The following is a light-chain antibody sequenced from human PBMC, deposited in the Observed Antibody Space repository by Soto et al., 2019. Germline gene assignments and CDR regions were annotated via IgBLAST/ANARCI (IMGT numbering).Light chain of an antibody. CDR3: LLYYGGAHWV. J-gene: IGLJ3*02. CDR2: DTS. Sequence: QAVVTQEPSLTVSPGGTVTLTCTSNTGAVTSGHYPNWFQQKPGQAPRTLIYDTSNKHSWTPARFSGSLLGGKAALTLSGVQPEDEPEYYCLLYYGGAHWVFGGGTKLTVL. V-gene: IGLV7-43*01. CDR1: TGAVTSGHY.